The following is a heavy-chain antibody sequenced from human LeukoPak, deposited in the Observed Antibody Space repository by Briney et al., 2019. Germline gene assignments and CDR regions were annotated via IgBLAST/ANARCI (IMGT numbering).Heavy chain of an antibody. Sequence: SETLSLTCTVSGGSISSYYWSWIRQPPGKGLEWIGYIYYSGNTNYNPSLKSRLSISGDTSKNQFSLRLTSVTAADTAVYYCARVLTIFGVVISYGAFDIWGQGTVVTVSS. J-gene: IGHJ3*02. CDR2: IYYSGNT. CDR1: GGSISSYY. V-gene: IGHV4-59*01. CDR3: ARVLTIFGVVISYGAFDI. D-gene: IGHD3-3*01.